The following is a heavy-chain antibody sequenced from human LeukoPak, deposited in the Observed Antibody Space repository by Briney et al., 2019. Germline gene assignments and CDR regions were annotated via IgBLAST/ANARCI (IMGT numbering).Heavy chain of an antibody. J-gene: IGHJ4*02. CDR3: AREGGIVVVPAAPDY. CDR1: GFTFSSYS. D-gene: IGHD2-2*01. Sequence: GGSLRLPCAASGFTFSSYSMNWVRQAPGKGLEWVSSISSSSSYIYYADSVKGRFTISRDNAKNSLYLQMNSLRAEDTAVYYCAREGGIVVVPAAPDYWGQGTLVTVSS. V-gene: IGHV3-21*01. CDR2: ISSSSSYI.